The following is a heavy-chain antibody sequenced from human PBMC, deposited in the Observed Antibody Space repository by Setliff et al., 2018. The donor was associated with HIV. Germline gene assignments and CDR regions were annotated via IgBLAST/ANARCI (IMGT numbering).Heavy chain of an antibody. V-gene: IGHV3-21*01. D-gene: IGHD5-18*01. Sequence: GGSLRLSCAASGFTFSSYTMNWVRQAPGKGLEWVSSISSSSYYIYYADSVKGRFTISRDNAKNSLYLQMNRLRAEDTAVYYCASIELAAMVPVDYWGQGTLVTVSS. CDR1: GFTFSSYT. CDR2: ISSSSYYI. J-gene: IGHJ4*02. CDR3: ASIELAAMVPVDY.